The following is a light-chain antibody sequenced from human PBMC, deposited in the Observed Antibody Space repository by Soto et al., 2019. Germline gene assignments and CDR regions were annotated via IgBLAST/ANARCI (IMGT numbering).Light chain of an antibody. CDR2: EVS. CDR1: ISYVGGYNY. CDR3: SSYTSSSTLEV. J-gene: IGLJ1*01. V-gene: IGLV2-14*01. Sequence: SLLSLHASVCGSPGQSIPISCTGTISYVGGYNYVSWYQQHPGKAPKLIIYEVSNRPSGVSNRFSGSKSGNTASLTISGLQAEDEADYYCSSYTSSSTLEVCGTGTKVTAL.